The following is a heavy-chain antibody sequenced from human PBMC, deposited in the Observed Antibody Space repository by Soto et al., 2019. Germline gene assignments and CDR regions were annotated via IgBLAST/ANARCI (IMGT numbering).Heavy chain of an antibody. CDR3: ATYGGIDV. V-gene: IGHV3-33*01. J-gene: IGHJ6*02. Sequence: GGSLRLSCAASGFTFRNYAMHWVRQAPGKGLEWVALIWYDASHTYYADSVKGRFTISRDNYKNTVSLQMNSLRAEDTAVYYCATYGGIDVWGQGTTVTVS. D-gene: IGHD4-17*01. CDR2: IWYDASHT. CDR1: GFTFRNYA.